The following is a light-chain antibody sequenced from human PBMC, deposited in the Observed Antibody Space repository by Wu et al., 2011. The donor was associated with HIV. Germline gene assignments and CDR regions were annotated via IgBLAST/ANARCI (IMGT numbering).Light chain of an antibody. V-gene: IGKV3-15*01. Sequence: ETVMTQSPATLSVSPGEGATLSCRASQSISNNLAWLSAETWPGSQAPHLWCIHQGHWYPEPGSRGSGSGTEFTLTISSMQSEDCAVYYCQQYNKWPLLFGQGTKLEIK. J-gene: IGKJ2*01. CDR3: QQYNKWPLL. CDR1: QSISNN. CDR2: CI.